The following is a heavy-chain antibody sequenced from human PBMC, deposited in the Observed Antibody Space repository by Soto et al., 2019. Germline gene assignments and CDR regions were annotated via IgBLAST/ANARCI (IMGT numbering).Heavy chain of an antibody. CDR3: LQSGLRYGNDAFDI. CDR1: GFTFSRYW. D-gene: IGHD5-18*01. J-gene: IGHJ3*02. V-gene: IGHV3-74*03. Sequence: EVQLVESGGGLVQPGGSLRLSCAASGFTFSRYWMHWVRQAPGEGLVWVSHINDDGTITTYADSVKGRFTISRDNAENTVYLEMNSLRNEDTAAYYCLQSGLRYGNDAFDIWGQGTMVTVSS. CDR2: INDDGTIT.